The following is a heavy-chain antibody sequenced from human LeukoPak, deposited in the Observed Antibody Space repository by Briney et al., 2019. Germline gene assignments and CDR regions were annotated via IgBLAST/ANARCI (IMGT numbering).Heavy chain of an antibody. CDR3: ARVDIVVVPATTRPMDV. D-gene: IGHD2-2*01. Sequence: GGSLRLSCAASAFSFSNYAMHWVRQAPGKGLEWVAIISYDGNNKYYADSVKGRFTISRDNSKNTLYLQMNSLRAEDTAVYYCARVDIVVVPATTRPMDVWGKGTTVTVSS. V-gene: IGHV3-30*04. J-gene: IGHJ6*03. CDR1: AFSFSNYA. CDR2: ISYDGNNK.